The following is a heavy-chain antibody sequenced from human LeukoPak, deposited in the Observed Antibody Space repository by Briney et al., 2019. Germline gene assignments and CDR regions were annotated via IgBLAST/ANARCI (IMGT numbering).Heavy chain of an antibody. Sequence: GASVKVSCKASGGTFSSYAISWVRQAPGQGLEWMGGIIPIFGTANYAQKFQGRVTITTDESTSTAYMEPSSLRSEDTAVYYCARGGDGYNSNWFDPWGQGTLVTVSS. V-gene: IGHV1-69*05. J-gene: IGHJ5*02. CDR1: GGTFSSYA. CDR3: ARGGDGYNSNWFDP. D-gene: IGHD5-24*01. CDR2: IIPIFGTA.